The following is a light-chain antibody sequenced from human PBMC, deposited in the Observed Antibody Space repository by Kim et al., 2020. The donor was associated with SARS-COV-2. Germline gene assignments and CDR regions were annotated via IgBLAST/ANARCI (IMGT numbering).Light chain of an antibody. V-gene: IGKV3-20*01. CDR3: HQYGSSPRT. Sequence: SPGERATLSCGASQSVTGSYSAWFQQKPGQAPRLLIYGASSRATGIPDRFSGSGSGTDFTLTISRLEPEDFAVYYCHQYGSSPRTFGQGTKVDIK. J-gene: IGKJ1*01. CDR2: GAS. CDR1: QSVTGSY.